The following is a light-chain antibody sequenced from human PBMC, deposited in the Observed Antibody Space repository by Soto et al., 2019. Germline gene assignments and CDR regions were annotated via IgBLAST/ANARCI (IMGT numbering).Light chain of an antibody. CDR1: QSVSSY. CDR3: QPRSNLPT. J-gene: IGKJ4*02. CDR2: DAS. V-gene: IGKV3-11*01. Sequence: ERVRTQYTATLSLSHGERATLSCRASQSVSSYLAWYQQKPGQAPRLLIYDASNRATGIPARFSGSGSGTDFTLTISSLEPDDFAVYYSQPRSNLPTFCQVTNVDI.